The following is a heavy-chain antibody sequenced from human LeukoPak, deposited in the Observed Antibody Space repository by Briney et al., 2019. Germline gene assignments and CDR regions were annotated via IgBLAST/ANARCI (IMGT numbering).Heavy chain of an antibody. CDR3: ARPRSSGYLTFDY. D-gene: IGHD3-22*01. V-gene: IGHV3-30-3*01. CDR1: GFTFSRYA. Sequence: PGGSLRLSCGVSGFTFSRYAMHWVRQAPGKGLEWVAVISSDGSNKYYADSVKGRFTISRDNTKNSLYLQMNGLRAEDTAVYYCARPRSSGYLTFDYWGKGTLVTVSS. CDR2: ISSDGSNK. J-gene: IGHJ4*02.